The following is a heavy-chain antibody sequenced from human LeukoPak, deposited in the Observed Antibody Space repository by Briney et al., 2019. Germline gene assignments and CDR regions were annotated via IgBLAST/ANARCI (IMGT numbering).Heavy chain of an antibody. J-gene: IGHJ3*02. Sequence: SETLSLTCTVSGGSISSSSYYWSWIRQPPGKGLEWIGEINHSGSTNYNPSLKSRVTISVDTSKNQFSLKLSSVTAADTAVYYCARGRVTRSGYDFWSGYYSACAFDIWGQGTMVTVSS. V-gene: IGHV4-39*07. CDR3: ARGRVTRSGYDFWSGYYSACAFDI. CDR2: INHSGST. D-gene: IGHD3-3*01. CDR1: GGSISSSSYY.